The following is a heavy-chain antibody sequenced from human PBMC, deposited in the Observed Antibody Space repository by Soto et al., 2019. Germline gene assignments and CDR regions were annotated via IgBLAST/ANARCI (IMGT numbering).Heavy chain of an antibody. CDR1: GGSSSNFY. J-gene: IGHJ5*02. CDR3: ARAPMVLSRSSCAS. D-gene: IGHD2-8*01. CDR2: ISYSWNT. V-gene: IGHV4-59*01. Sequence: QVHLRESGPGLVKPSETLSLSCTVSGGSSSNFYWSWIRQPPGKGLAWIGYISYSWNTNYNPSIKSRGSTSVDTSKNQLSLNLTSVTAADTAVYYCARAPMVLSRSSCASCGQGTPVTVAS.